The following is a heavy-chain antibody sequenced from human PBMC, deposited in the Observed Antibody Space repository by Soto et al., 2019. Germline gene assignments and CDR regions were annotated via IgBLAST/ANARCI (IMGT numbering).Heavy chain of an antibody. V-gene: IGHV3-9*01. D-gene: IGHD6-19*01. CDR2: ISWNSGSI. CDR3: AKSQSSGGPGYYYFMDV. J-gene: IGHJ6*02. Sequence: EVQLVESGGGLVQPGRSLRLSCAASGFTFDDYAMHWVRQAPGKSLEWVSGISWNSGSIGYSDYVKGRFTISRDNAKNALYLQRNSLRAEDTALYYCAKSQSSGGPGYYYFMDVWGQGTTVTVSS. CDR1: GFTFDDYA.